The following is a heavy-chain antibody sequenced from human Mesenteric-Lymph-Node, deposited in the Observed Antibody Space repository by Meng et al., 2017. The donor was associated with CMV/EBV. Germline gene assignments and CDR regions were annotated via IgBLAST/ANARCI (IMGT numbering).Heavy chain of an antibody. CDR2: IIPIFGIA. CDR1: GGTFNRHA. V-gene: IGHV1-69*10. Sequence: SVKVSCKTSGGTFNRHAISWVRQAPGQGLEWMGGIIPIFGIANYAQKFQGRVTITADKSTYTVYMELSSLGSEDTAVYYCAREGCTSASCYGFWLDPWGQGTLVTVSS. J-gene: IGHJ5*02. CDR3: AREGCTSASCYGFWLDP. D-gene: IGHD2-2*01.